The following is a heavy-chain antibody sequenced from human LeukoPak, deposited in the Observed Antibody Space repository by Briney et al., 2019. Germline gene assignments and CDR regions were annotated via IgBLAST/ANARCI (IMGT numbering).Heavy chain of an antibody. CDR3: ATEFGYPQTNWFDP. CDR2: FDPEDGET. CDR1: GYTLTELF. D-gene: IGHD3-22*01. Sequence: ASVKVSCKVSGYTLTELFMHWVRQAPGKGLAGVGGFDPEDGETIYAQKFQGRVTMNEDTSTDTAYMELSSLRSEDTAVYYCATEFGYPQTNWFDPWGQGTLVTVSS. J-gene: IGHJ5*02. V-gene: IGHV1-24*01.